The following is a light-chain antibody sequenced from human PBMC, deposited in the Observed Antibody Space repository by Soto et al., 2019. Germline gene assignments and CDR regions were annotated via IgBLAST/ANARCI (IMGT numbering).Light chain of an antibody. CDR3: QQYHNWPIT. CDR2: DAS. CDR1: QSVSSSN. J-gene: IGKJ5*01. V-gene: IGKV3-15*01. Sequence: EIVLTQSPGTLSLSPGEIATLSCRASQSVSSSNLAWHQQKPGQAPRILMYDASTRATGIPARFSGSGSGTEFTLTISSLQSEDFAVYYCQQYHNWPITFGQGTRLEIK.